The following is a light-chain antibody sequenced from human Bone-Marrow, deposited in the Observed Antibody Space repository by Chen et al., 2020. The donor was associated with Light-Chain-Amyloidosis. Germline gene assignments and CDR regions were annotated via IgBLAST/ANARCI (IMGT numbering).Light chain of an antibody. J-gene: IGLJ3*02. Sequence: QSSLTPPRSVAGSPRPSVTIPCTGTSRDAGGDDSVSWYQQYPGKAPKLMIYDVSKRPSGVLDRFSASKSGNTASLTISGLQAEDEADYYCCSCAGIYWVFGGGTKLTVL. CDR3: CSCAGIYWV. V-gene: IGLV2-11*01. CDR2: DVS. CDR1: SRDAGGDDS.